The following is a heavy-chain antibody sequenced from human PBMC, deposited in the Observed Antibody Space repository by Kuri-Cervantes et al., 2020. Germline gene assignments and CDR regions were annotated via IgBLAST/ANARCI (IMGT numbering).Heavy chain of an antibody. CDR1: GYTLTELS. Sequence: ASVKVSCKVSGYTLTELSMHWVRQAPGKGLEWMGGFDPEDGETIYAQKFQGRVTMTRNTSISTAYMELSSLRSEDTAVYYCARGRRPRYSSGCDYWGQGTLVTVSS. CDR3: ARGRRPRYSSGCDY. V-gene: IGHV1-24*01. CDR2: FDPEDGET. J-gene: IGHJ4*02. D-gene: IGHD6-19*01.